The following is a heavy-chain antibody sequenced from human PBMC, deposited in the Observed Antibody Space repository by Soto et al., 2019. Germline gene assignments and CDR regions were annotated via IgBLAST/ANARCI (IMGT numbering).Heavy chain of an antibody. V-gene: IGHV4-4*02. CDR2: LLHGGTT. Sequence: QVQLQESGPGLVKPSGTLSLTCAVSGDSISSPKWWTWLRQPPGKGLEWIGDLLHGGTTNYNPSLKSRVTLPVDTSQHQFSLNLTSVTAADTAIYYCAYRTGWYRHDVWGQGTAVTVSS. D-gene: IGHD6-19*01. CDR1: GDSISSPKW. J-gene: IGHJ3*01. CDR3: AYRTGWYRHDV.